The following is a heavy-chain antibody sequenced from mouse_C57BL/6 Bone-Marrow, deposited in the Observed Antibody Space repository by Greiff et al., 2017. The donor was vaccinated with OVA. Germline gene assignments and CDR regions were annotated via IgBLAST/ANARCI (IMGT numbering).Heavy chain of an antibody. D-gene: IGHD2-4*01. CDR2: IDPENGDT. CDR3: TRWDDYDTWFAY. V-gene: IGHV14-4*01. Sequence: EVQLQQSGAELVRPGASVKLSCTASGFNIKDDYMHWVKQRPEQGLEWIGWIDPENGDTEYASKFQGKATITADTSSNTAYLQLSSLTSEDTAGYYCTRWDDYDTWFAYWGQGTLVTVSA. J-gene: IGHJ3*01. CDR1: GFNIKDDY.